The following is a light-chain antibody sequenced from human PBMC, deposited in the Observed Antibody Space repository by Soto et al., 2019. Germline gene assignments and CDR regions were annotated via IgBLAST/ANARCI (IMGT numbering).Light chain of an antibody. CDR3: HQYHNFPRT. V-gene: IGKV1-5*01. Sequence: DIQMTQSPSTLSASVGDRVTITCRASQSISSWLAWYQQKPGKAPKLLIYDASSLQSGVPSRFSGSGSGTEFTLTVSSLQPDDFATYYCHQYHNFPRTFGQGTKVDNK. J-gene: IGKJ1*01. CDR2: DAS. CDR1: QSISSW.